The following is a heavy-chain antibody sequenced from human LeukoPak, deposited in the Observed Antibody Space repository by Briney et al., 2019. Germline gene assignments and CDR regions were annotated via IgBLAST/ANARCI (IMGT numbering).Heavy chain of an antibody. J-gene: IGHJ3*02. CDR2: INPSGGST. Sequence: ASVKVSCKASGYTFTSYYMHWVRQAPGQGLEWMGIINPSGGSTSYAQKFQGRVTITADKSTSTAYMELSSLRSEDTAVYYCASNELRPIWGQGTMVTVSS. D-gene: IGHD3-3*01. V-gene: IGHV1-46*01. CDR1: GYTFTSYY. CDR3: ASNELRPI.